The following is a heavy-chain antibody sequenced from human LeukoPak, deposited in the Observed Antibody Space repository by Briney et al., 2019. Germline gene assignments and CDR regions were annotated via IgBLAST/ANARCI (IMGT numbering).Heavy chain of an antibody. Sequence: PGGSLRLSCAASGFTFSSYWMSWVRQAPGKGLEWVANIKQGGSEKYYVDSVKGRFTISRDNAKNSLYLQMNSLRAEDTAVYYCARDHGYEATVDWGQGTLVTVSS. V-gene: IGHV3-7*01. J-gene: IGHJ4*02. CDR2: IKQGGSEK. CDR1: GFTFSSYW. D-gene: IGHD2-15*01. CDR3: ARDHGYEATVD.